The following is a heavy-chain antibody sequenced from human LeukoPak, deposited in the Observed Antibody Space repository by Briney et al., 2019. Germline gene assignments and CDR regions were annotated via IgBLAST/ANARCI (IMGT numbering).Heavy chain of an antibody. Sequence: SSETLSLTCTVSGGSISSSSYYWGWIRQPPGKGLEWIGSIYYSGSTYYNPSLKSRVTISVDTSKNQFSLKLSSVTAADTAVYYCARGRYNWNDVGYYFDYWGQGTLVTVSS. D-gene: IGHD1-1*01. J-gene: IGHJ4*02. CDR3: ARGRYNWNDVGYYFDY. CDR1: GGSISSSSYY. V-gene: IGHV4-39*07. CDR2: IYYSGST.